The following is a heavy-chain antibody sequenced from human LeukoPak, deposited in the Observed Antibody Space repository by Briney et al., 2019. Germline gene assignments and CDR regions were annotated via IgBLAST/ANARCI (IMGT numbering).Heavy chain of an antibody. CDR3: VRQYYYGSGSYLWAPDY. CDR1: GFTFSSYS. V-gene: IGHV3-48*04. J-gene: IGHJ4*02. D-gene: IGHD3-10*01. Sequence: GGSLRLSCAASGFTFSSYSMNWVRQAPGEGLEWVSYISSLSGTIYYADSVKGRFTSSRDNVKNSLYLQMNSLRAEDTAVYYCVRQYYYGSGSYLWAPDYWGQGTLVTVSS. CDR2: ISSLSGTI.